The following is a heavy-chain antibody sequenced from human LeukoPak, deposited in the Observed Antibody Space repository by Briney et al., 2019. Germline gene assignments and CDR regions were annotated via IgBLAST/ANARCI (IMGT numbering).Heavy chain of an antibody. V-gene: IGHV4-34*01. J-gene: IGHJ4*02. CDR2: INHSGST. CDR1: GGSFSGYY. Sequence: PSETLSLTCAVYGGSFSGYYWSWIRQPPGKGLERIGEINHSGSTKYNPSLKSRVTISVDTSKNHFSLKLSSVTAADTAVYYCARGVVVVPAAMGPHFDYWGQGTLVTVSS. D-gene: IGHD2-2*01. CDR3: ARGVVVVPAAMGPHFDY.